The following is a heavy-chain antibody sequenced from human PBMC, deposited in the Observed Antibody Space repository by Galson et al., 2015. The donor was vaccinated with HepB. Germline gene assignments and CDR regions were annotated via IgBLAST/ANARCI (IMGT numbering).Heavy chain of an antibody. CDR3: AREEVEVGATDY. CDR2: ISSSSSYT. CDR1: GFTFSDYY. Sequence: SLRLSCAASGFTFSDYYMSWIRQAPGKGLEWVSYISSSSSYTSYADSVKGRFTISRDNAKNSPYLQMNSLRAEDTAVYYCAREEVEVGATDYWGQGTLVTVSS. V-gene: IGHV3-11*06. D-gene: IGHD1-26*01. J-gene: IGHJ4*02.